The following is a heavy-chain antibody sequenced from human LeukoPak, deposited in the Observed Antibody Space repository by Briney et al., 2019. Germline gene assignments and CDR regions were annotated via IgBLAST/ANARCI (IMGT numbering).Heavy chain of an antibody. V-gene: IGHV3-30*03. CDR2: ISYDGSNK. CDR3: ARGSGQWPKFYFDY. D-gene: IGHD6-19*01. CDR1: GFTFSSYG. J-gene: IGHJ4*02. Sequence: GGSLRLSCAASGFTFSSYGMHWVRQAPGKGLEWVAVISYDGSNKYYADSVKGRFTISRDNSKNTLYLQMNSLRAEDTAVYYCARGSGQWPKFYFDYWGQGTLVTVSS.